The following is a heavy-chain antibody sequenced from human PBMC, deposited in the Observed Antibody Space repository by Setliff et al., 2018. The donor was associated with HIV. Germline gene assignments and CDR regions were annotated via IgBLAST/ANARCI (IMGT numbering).Heavy chain of an antibody. Sequence: PGGSLRLSCAASGFTFSSAWMGWVRQAPAKGLEWVANISPDGSATYYADSVQGRFTISRDDSKNTLYLQMNSLRAEDTAVYYCARGQFRLRPDSLDLWGQGTLVTVSS. CDR1: GFTFSSAW. CDR3: ARGQFRLRPDSLDL. CDR2: ISPDGSAT. V-gene: IGHV3-7*01. D-gene: IGHD2-21*01. J-gene: IGHJ3*01.